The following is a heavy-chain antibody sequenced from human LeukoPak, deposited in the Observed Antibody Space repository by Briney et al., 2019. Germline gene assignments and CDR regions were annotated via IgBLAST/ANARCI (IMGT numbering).Heavy chain of an antibody. CDR2: IYYSGST. V-gene: IGHV4-34*01. J-gene: IGHJ4*02. Sequence: PSETLSLTCAVYGGSFSGYYWSWIRQPPGKGLEWIGSIYYSGSTYHNPSLKSRVTISVDTSKNQFSLKLSSVTAADTAVYYCASAYDSSGYYYNFDYWGQGTLVTVSS. CDR1: GGSFSGYY. D-gene: IGHD3-22*01. CDR3: ASAYDSSGYYYNFDY.